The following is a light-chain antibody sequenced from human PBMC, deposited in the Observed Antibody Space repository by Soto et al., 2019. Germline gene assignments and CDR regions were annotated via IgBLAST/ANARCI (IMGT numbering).Light chain of an antibody. V-gene: IGKV3-11*01. Sequence: EIVLTQSPATLSLSPGERATLSCRASQSVSSYLAWYQQKPGQAPRLLIYDASNRATGIPARFSGSGSGTDFTLTISSLEPEDLAVYYCQQRSNWPPVWAFGQGTRLEIK. CDR3: QQRSNWPPVWA. CDR1: QSVSSY. J-gene: IGKJ5*01. CDR2: DAS.